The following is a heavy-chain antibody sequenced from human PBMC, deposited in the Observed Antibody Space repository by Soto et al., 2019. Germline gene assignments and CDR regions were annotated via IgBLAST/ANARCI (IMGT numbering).Heavy chain of an antibody. CDR3: ARDSVGGSSYFDY. D-gene: IGHD2-15*01. Sequence: ETLSLTCTVSGGSISSYYWSWIRQPPGKGLEWIGYIYYSGSTNYNPSLKSRVTISVDTSKNQFSLKLSSVTAADTAVYYCARDSVGGSSYFDYWGQGTLVTVSS. CDR2: IYYSGST. J-gene: IGHJ4*02. V-gene: IGHV4-59*01. CDR1: GGSISSYY.